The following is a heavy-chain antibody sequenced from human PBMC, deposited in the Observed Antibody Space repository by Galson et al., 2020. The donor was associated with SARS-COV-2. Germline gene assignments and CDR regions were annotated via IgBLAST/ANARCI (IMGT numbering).Heavy chain of an antibody. J-gene: IGHJ5*01. V-gene: IGHV3-7*01. D-gene: IGHD2-21*02. CDR1: GFNFSSYW. Sequence: GGSLRLSCAASGFNFSSYWMNWVRQTPGKGLEWVAHIKQDGNEYSYVGSVKGRFTVSRDNAKNSLYLQMTSLRAEDTAVYYCARDGSRGVTQHHWFDSWGQGTLVTVSS. CDR3: ARDGSRGVTQHHWFDS. CDR2: IKQDGNEY.